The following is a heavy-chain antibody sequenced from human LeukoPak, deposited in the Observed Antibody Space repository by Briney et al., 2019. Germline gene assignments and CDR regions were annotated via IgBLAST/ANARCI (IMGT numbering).Heavy chain of an antibody. CDR2: IYYSGST. Sequence: SETLSLTCTVSGGSISSGDYYWSWIRQPPGKGLEWIGYIYYSGSTYYNPSLKGRVTISVDTSKNQFSLKLSSVTAADTAVYYCASSAGYSSSWYFDYWGQGTLVTVSS. CDR3: ASSAGYSSSWYFDY. D-gene: IGHD6-13*01. V-gene: IGHV4-30-4*01. CDR1: GGSISSGDYY. J-gene: IGHJ4*02.